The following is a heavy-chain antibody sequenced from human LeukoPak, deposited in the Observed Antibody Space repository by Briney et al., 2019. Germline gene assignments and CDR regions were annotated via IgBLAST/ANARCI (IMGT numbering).Heavy chain of an antibody. D-gene: IGHD6-13*01. CDR2: IYYSGST. Sequence: SETLSLTCTVSGGSISSYYWSWIRQPPGKGLEWIGYIYYSGSTNYNPSLQSRVTISVDTSKNQFSLKLSSVTAADTAVYYCARDSSPNYFDYWGQGTLVTVSS. CDR1: GGSISSYY. J-gene: IGHJ4*02. V-gene: IGHV4-59*08. CDR3: ARDSSPNYFDY.